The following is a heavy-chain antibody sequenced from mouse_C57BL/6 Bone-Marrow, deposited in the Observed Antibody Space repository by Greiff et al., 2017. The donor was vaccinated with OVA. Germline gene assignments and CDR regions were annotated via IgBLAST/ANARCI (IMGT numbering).Heavy chain of an antibody. Sequence: VHVKQSGPELVKPGASVKISCKASGYTFTDYYMNWVKQSHGKSLEWIGDINPNNGGTSYNQKFKGKATFTVDKSSSTAYMELRSLTSEDSAVYYCARPLDYYGSSYWYFDVWGTGTTVTVSS. J-gene: IGHJ1*03. D-gene: IGHD1-1*01. CDR1: GYTFTDYY. CDR2: INPNNGGT. CDR3: ARPLDYYGSSYWYFDV. V-gene: IGHV1-26*01.